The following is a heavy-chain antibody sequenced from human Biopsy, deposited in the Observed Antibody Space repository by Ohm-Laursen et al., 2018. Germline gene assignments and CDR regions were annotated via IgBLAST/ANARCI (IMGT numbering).Heavy chain of an antibody. CDR1: GLTFSDFS. V-gene: IGHV3-21*06. D-gene: IGHD6-13*01. CDR2: IAIGSIYV. CDR3: AAGSSRNSYYFDY. Sequence: GSLRLCCSASGLTFSDFSMNWVRPAPGKGLEWVSSIAIGSIYVYYADSVKGRFTISRDNTKNSLSLQMNSLRGEDTAVYYCAAGSSRNSYYFDYWGQGTLVTVSS. J-gene: IGHJ4*02.